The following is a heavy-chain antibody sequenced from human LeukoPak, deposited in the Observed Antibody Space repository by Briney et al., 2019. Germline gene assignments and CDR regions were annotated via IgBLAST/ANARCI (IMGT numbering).Heavy chain of an antibody. V-gene: IGHV1-46*01. Sequence: ASLKVSCEASGYRFTSYDMHSVRHAPGQGVEWMGIINPSGVSTSYAQRFQGGVAMTRDTSTTTVYMEVNSLTSEDTAVYFCARDGPTAAPFDYWGQGTLVTVSS. CDR3: ARDGPTAAPFDY. J-gene: IGHJ4*02. D-gene: IGHD2-2*01. CDR2: INPSGVST. CDR1: GYRFTSYD.